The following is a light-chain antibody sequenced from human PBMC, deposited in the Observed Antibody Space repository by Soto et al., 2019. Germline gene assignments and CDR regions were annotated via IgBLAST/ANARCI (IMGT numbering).Light chain of an antibody. CDR2: AAS. Sequence: DFQMTPSPSSASASVGARLTITCRASQGISSWLAWYQQKPGRAPKLLIYAASSLQSGVPSRFSGSGSGTDFTLAISSLQPEDSATYYCLQDINYPWTCGQGTKVDIK. V-gene: IGKV1-12*01. J-gene: IGKJ1*01. CDR1: QGISSW. CDR3: LQDINYPWT.